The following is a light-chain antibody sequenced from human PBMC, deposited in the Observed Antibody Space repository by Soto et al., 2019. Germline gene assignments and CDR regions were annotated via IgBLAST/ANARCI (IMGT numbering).Light chain of an antibody. CDR3: LQYYSYPFT. V-gene: IGKV1-39*01. J-gene: IGKJ3*01. CDR2: AAS. Sequence: DIQMTQSPSSLSASVGDRVTITCRASQSISSYLNWYQQKPGKAPKLLIYAASSLQSGVPSRFSGSGSGTDFTLTISSLQPEDFATYYCLQYYSYPFTFGPGTKVDIE. CDR1: QSISSY.